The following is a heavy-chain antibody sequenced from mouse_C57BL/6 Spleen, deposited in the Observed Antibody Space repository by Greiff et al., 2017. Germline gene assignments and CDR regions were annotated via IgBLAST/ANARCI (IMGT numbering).Heavy chain of an antibody. CDR2: IRSKSNNYAT. Sequence: EVQLVESGGGLVQPKGSLKLSCAASGFSFNTYAMNWVRQAPGKGLEWVARIRSKSNNYATYYADSVKDRFTISRDDSESMLYLQMNNLKTEDTAMYYCVRHHDSWYFDVWGTGTTVTVSS. J-gene: IGHJ1*03. D-gene: IGHD2-4*01. CDR3: VRHHDSWYFDV. CDR1: GFSFNTYA. V-gene: IGHV10-1*01.